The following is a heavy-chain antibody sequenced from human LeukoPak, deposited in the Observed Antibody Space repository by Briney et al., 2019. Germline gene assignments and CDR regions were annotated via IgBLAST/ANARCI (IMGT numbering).Heavy chain of an antibody. Sequence: GGSLRLSCAASGLTFSTYAVNWVRQAPGKGLEWVSTVSGSGDSTYYADSVKGRFTISRDNSKDTLYLQMSSVRVDDTAVYYCARDRGRYYDSRGFYWGYYFDSWGQGILVTVST. V-gene: IGHV3-23*01. CDR1: GLTFSTYA. CDR2: VSGSGDST. J-gene: IGHJ4*02. CDR3: ARDRGRYYDSRGFYWGYYFDS. D-gene: IGHD3-22*01.